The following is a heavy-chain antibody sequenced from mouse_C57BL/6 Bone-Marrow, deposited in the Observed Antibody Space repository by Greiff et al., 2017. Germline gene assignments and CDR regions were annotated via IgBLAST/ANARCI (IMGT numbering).Heavy chain of an antibody. Sequence: VQLQQSGPELVKPGASVKISCKASGYTFTDYYMNWVKQSPGKSLEWIGDINPNNGGTSYNQKFKGKATLTVDKSSSTAYMELRSLTSEDSAVYYCASHYYGSSYGGYAMDYWGQGTSVTVSS. CDR3: ASHYYGSSYGGYAMDY. J-gene: IGHJ4*01. CDR2: INPNNGGT. D-gene: IGHD1-1*01. CDR1: GYTFTDYY. V-gene: IGHV1-26*01.